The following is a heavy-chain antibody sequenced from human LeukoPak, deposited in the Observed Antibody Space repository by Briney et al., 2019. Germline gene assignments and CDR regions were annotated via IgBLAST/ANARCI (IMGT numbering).Heavy chain of an antibody. Sequence: GGSLRLSCAASGFTFSSYWMSWVRQAPGKGLEWVANIKQDGSGKYYVDSVKGRFTISRDNAKNSLYLQMNSLRAEDTAVYYCARAWYYDSSGYDYWGQGTLVTVSS. J-gene: IGHJ4*02. D-gene: IGHD3-22*01. V-gene: IGHV3-7*01. CDR2: IKQDGSGK. CDR3: ARAWYYDSSGYDY. CDR1: GFTFSSYW.